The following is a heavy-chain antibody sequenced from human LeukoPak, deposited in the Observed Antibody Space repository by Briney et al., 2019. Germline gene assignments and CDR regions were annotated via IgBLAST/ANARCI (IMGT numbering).Heavy chain of an antibody. CDR3: ASYYYDSSGFYY. CDR1: RGSISSSSYY. D-gene: IGHD3-22*01. J-gene: IGHJ4*02. CDR2: IYYSGST. V-gene: IGHV4-39*01. Sequence: SETLSLTCTLSRGSISSSSYYWGWIRQPPGKGLEWIGSIYYSGSTYYNPSLKSRVTISVDTSKNQFSLKLSSVTAADTAVYYCASYYYDSSGFYYWGQGTLVTVSS.